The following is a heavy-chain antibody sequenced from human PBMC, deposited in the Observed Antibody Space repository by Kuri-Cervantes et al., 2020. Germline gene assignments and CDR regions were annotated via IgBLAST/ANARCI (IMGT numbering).Heavy chain of an antibody. CDR2: IWYDGSNK. V-gene: IGHV3-33*08. D-gene: IGHD3-10*01. J-gene: IGHJ6*02. CDR3: ARDIEKGSYGSGSYPDAGRGYYYGMDV. Sequence: GGSLRLSCAASGFTFSSYGMHWVRQAPGKGLEWVAVIWYDGSNKYYADSVKGRFTISRDNSKNTLYLQMNSLRAEDTAVYYCARDIEKGSYGSGSYPDAGRGYYYGMDVWGQGTTVPSP. CDR1: GFTFSSYG.